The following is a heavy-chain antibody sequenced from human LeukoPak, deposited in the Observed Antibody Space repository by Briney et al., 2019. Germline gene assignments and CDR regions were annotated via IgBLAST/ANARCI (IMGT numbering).Heavy chain of an antibody. D-gene: IGHD1-1*01. Sequence: GGSLRLSCAASGFTFSNYWMSWIRQAPGKGLEWVANIKQDGSDKYYVDSVKGRFTISRDNAKNSLYLLMNSVRAEDTAVYYCAREGAGTFDYWGQGTLVTVSS. CDR1: GFTFSNYW. CDR3: AREGAGTFDY. CDR2: IKQDGSDK. J-gene: IGHJ4*02. V-gene: IGHV3-7*04.